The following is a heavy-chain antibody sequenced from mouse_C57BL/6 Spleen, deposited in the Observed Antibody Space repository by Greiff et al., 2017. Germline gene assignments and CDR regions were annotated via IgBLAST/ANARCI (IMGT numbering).Heavy chain of an antibody. CDR2: IDPETGGT. D-gene: IGHD2-4*01. CDR1: GYTFTDYE. Sequence: VQLQESGAELMKPGASVTLSCKASGYTFTDYEMHWVKQTPVHGLEWIGAIDPETGGTAYNQKFKGKAILTADKSSSAAYMELRSLTSEDSAVYYCTRDEARLRRASSYAMDYWGQGTSVTVSS. V-gene: IGHV1-15*01. J-gene: IGHJ4*01. CDR3: TRDEARLRRASSYAMDY.